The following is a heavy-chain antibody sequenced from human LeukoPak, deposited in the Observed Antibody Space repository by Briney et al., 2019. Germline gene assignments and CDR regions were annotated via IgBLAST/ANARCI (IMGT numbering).Heavy chain of an antibody. Sequence: GGSLRLSCAASGFTFSSYAMSWVRQAPGKGLEWVSAISGSGGSTYYADSVKGRFTISRDNSKNALYLQMNSLRAEDTAAYYCANVVTPDYYFDYWGQGTLVTVSS. CDR2: ISGSGGST. CDR3: ANVVTPDYYFDY. CDR1: GFTFSSYA. V-gene: IGHV3-23*01. J-gene: IGHJ4*02. D-gene: IGHD2-21*02.